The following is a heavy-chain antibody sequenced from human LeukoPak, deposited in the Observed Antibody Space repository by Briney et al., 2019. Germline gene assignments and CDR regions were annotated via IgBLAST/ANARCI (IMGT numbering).Heavy chain of an antibody. D-gene: IGHD3-10*02. CDR2: ISTSSSYI. Sequence: GGSLRLSCAASGFTFSSYTMKWVRLAPGKGLEWVSSISTSSSYIYYADSVKGRFTISRHNAKNSLYLQMNSLRAEDTAVYYCAELGITMIGGVWGKGTTVTISS. CDR1: GFTFSSYT. V-gene: IGHV3-21*01. J-gene: IGHJ6*04. CDR3: AELGITMIGGV.